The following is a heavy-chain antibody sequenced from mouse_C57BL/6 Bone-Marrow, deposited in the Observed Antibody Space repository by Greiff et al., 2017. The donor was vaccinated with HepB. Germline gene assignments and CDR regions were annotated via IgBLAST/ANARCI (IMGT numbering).Heavy chain of an antibody. Sequence: QVQLQQPGAELVRPGASVKMSCKASGYTFTSYWITWVKQRPGQGLEWIGDIYPGSGSTNYNEKFKSKATLTVDTSSSTAYMQLSSLASEDSAVYYCARPPWDYYAMDYWGQGTSVTVSS. CDR3: ARPPWDYYAMDY. CDR2: IYPGSGST. CDR1: GYTFTSYW. J-gene: IGHJ4*01. V-gene: IGHV1-55*01. D-gene: IGHD4-1*01.